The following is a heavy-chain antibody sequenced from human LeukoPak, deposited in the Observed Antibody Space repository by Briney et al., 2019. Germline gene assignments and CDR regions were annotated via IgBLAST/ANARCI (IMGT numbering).Heavy chain of an antibody. J-gene: IGHJ4*02. Sequence: PSETLSLTCTVSGGSISSYYWSWIRQPPGKGLEWIGYIYYSGSTNYNPSLKSRVTISVDTSKNQFPLKLSSVTAADTAVYYCARVGDGYYFDYWGQGTLVTVSS. CDR3: ARVGDGYYFDY. D-gene: IGHD5-24*01. CDR1: GGSISSYY. V-gene: IGHV4-59*01. CDR2: IYYSGST.